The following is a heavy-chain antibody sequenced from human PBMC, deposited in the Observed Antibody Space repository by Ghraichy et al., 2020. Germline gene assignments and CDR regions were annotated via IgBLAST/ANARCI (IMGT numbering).Heavy chain of an antibody. CDR3: ARGGWFGGHMDV. D-gene: IGHD3-10*01. CDR2: INHSGST. J-gene: IGHJ6*03. CDR1: GGSFSGYY. Sequence: SETLSLTCAVYGGSFSGYYWSWIRQPPGKGREWIGEINHSGSTNYNPSLKSRVTISVDTSKNQFSLKLSSVTAADTAVYYCARGGWFGGHMDVWGKGTTVTVSS. V-gene: IGHV4-34*01.